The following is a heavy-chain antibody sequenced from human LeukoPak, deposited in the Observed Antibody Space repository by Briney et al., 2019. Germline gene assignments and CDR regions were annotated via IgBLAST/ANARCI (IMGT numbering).Heavy chain of an antibody. D-gene: IGHD6-19*01. CDR1: GYTFTSYY. Sequence: ASVKVSCKASGYTFTSYYMHWVRQAPGRGLEWMGIINPSGGSTSYAQKFQGRVTMTRDTSTSTVYMELSSLRSEDTAVYYCARDRQSVAETPFFDYWGQGTLVTVSS. CDR3: ARDRQSVAETPFFDY. CDR2: INPSGGST. V-gene: IGHV1-46*01. J-gene: IGHJ4*02.